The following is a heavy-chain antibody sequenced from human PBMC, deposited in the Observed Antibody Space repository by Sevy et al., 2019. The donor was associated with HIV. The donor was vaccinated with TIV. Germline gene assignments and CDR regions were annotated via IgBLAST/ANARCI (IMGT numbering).Heavy chain of an antibody. CDR1: GFTFSRYS. CDR3: ARDRYYDASGYYYYYYGMDV. V-gene: IGHV3-66*01. D-gene: IGHD3-22*01. J-gene: IGHJ6*02. Sequence: GGSLRLSCVASGFTFSRYSMNWVRLAPGKGLEWVSLIDSGGSTYYADSVKGRFTISRDNAKNTLYLQMNPLRAEDTAVYFCARDRYYDASGYYYYYYGMDVWGQGTTVTVSS. CDR2: IDSGGST.